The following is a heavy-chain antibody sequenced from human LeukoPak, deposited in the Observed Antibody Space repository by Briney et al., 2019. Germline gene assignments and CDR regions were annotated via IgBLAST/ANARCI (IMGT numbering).Heavy chain of an antibody. D-gene: IGHD5-24*01. CDR1: GFTLSSYW. V-gene: IGHV3-7*03. CDR3: ARNGDGYTWYFDL. Sequence: PGGSLRLSCAASGFTLSSYWMSWVRQAPGKGLEWVANIKHDGNEKYYADSVKGRFTISRDNAKNSLYLQMNSLRAEDTAVYYCARNGDGYTWYFDLWGRGTLVTVSS. CDR2: IKHDGNEK. J-gene: IGHJ2*01.